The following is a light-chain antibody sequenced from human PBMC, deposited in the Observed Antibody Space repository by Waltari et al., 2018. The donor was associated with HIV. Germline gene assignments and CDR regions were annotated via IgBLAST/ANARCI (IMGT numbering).Light chain of an antibody. CDR2: DAS. CDR3: QQYASMFT. Sequence: DIQMTQSPSSLSASVGDRVSITCQASQDISYYLNWYQQKPGKAPKLLIYDASRLQRGVPSRFSGGGSGTDFTFTISSLQPEDIATYYCQQYASMFTFGPETKVNIK. J-gene: IGKJ3*01. CDR1: QDISYY. V-gene: IGKV1-33*01.